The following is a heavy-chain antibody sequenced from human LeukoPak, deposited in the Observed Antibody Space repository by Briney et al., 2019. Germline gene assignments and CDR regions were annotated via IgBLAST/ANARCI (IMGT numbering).Heavy chain of an antibody. Sequence: SETLSLTCAVYGGTFSGDYWSWVRQPPGKGLEWIAEINRSGSTTYNPSLKSRVTISMDTSKNQFSLRLSSVTAADTALYYCARGVGSTEDYWGQGTLVTVSS. CDR3: ARGVGSTEDY. CDR1: GGTFSGDY. J-gene: IGHJ4*02. V-gene: IGHV4-34*01. D-gene: IGHD3-10*01. CDR2: INRSGST.